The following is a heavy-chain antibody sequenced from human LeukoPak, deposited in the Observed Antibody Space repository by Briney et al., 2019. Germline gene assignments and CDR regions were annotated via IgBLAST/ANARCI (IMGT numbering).Heavy chain of an antibody. CDR3: AKVVWFGESHNWFDP. V-gene: IGHV3-23*01. J-gene: IGHJ5*02. Sequence: GGSLRLSCAASGFTFSSYAMTWVRQAPGKGLEWVSTISGSSVSTNYADSVTGRFTISRDNPKNTLYLQMNSLRAEDTAVYYCAKVVWFGESHNWFDPWGQGTLVTVSS. CDR2: ISGSSVST. CDR1: GFTFSSYA. D-gene: IGHD3-10*01.